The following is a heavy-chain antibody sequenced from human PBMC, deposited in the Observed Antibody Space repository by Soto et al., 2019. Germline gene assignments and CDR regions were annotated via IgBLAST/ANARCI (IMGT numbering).Heavy chain of an antibody. CDR2: ISGSGDIT. V-gene: IGHV3-23*01. CDR3: AKASGYSFGYYY. CDR1: AFPFRSYS. D-gene: IGHD3-3*01. Sequence: PGGSQILSCAASAFPFRSYSMSWVRQAPGRGLEWVSTISGSGDITSYADSVKGRFTISRDNSKNTLYLSMNSLRAEDTAVYYCAKASGYSFGYYYWGQGPRVTVS. J-gene: IGHJ4*02.